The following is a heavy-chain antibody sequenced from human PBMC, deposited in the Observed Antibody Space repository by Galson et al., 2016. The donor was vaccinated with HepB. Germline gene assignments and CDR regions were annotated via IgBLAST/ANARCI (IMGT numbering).Heavy chain of an antibody. Sequence: SLRLSCAVSGFIFSGSSMHWVRQASGKGLEWVGRIRCKDNSYATAYAASVRGRFTISRDDSKNTAYLQMNSLKIEDTAVYYCTSSSRPNYYYGMDVWGQGTTVTVSS. D-gene: IGHD2-2*01. CDR3: TSSSRPNYYYGMDV. CDR1: GFIFSGSS. J-gene: IGHJ6*02. CDR2: IRCKDNSYAT. V-gene: IGHV3-73*01.